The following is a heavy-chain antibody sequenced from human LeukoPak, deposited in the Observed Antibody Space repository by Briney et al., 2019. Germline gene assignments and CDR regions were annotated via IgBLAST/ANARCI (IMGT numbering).Heavy chain of an antibody. Sequence: ASVKVSCKASSYTFTSYGISWVRQAPGQGLEWMGWISAYNGNTNYAQKLQGRVTMTTDTSTSTAYMELRSLRSDDTAVYYCAREEGYCSSTSCSPDYWGQGTLVTVSS. V-gene: IGHV1-18*01. D-gene: IGHD2-2*01. CDR3: AREEGYCSSTSCSPDY. CDR1: SYTFTSYG. J-gene: IGHJ4*02. CDR2: ISAYNGNT.